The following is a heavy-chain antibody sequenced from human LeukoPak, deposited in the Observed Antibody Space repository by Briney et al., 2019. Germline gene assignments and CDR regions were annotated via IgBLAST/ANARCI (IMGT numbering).Heavy chain of an antibody. Sequence: GGSLRLFFGASGFTFSNYSMNWVRQAPGEGLEWVSSISSSSSYIYYADSVKGRFTISRDNAKNSLYLQMNSLRAEDTAVYYCARDEFQMATISAAYWGQGTLVTVSS. CDR2: ISSSSSYI. CDR1: GFTFSNYS. V-gene: IGHV3-21*01. J-gene: IGHJ4*02. CDR3: ARDEFQMATISAAY. D-gene: IGHD5-12*01.